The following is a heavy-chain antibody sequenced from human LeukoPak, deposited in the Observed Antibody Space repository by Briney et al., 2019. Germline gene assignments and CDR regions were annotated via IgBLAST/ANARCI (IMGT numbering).Heavy chain of an antibody. J-gene: IGHJ4*02. CDR3: ARHPDHITQLLFPPAFDY. CDR2: IYYSGST. Sequence: SETLSLTCTVSGGSISSSSYYWGWIRQPPGKGLEWIGSIYYSGSTYYNPSLKSRVTISVDTSKNQFSLKLSSVTAADTAVYYCARHPDHITQLLFPPAFDYWGQGTLVTVSS. CDR1: GGSISSSSYY. V-gene: IGHV4-39*01. D-gene: IGHD2-2*01.